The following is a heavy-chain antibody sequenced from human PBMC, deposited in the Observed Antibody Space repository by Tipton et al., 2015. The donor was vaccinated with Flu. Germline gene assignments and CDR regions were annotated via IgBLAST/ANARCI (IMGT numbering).Heavy chain of an antibody. CDR2: IYYSGST. J-gene: IGHJ4*02. V-gene: IGHV4-61*05. CDR1: GGSISSSSYY. D-gene: IGHD4-23*01. CDR3: ATEYRGGGNRYYFDY. Sequence: LSLTCTVSGGSISSSSYYWGWIRQPPGKGLEWIGYIYYSGSTNYNPSLKSRVTISVDTSKNQFSLKLSSVTAADTAVYYCATEYRGGGNRYYFDYWGQGTLVTVSS.